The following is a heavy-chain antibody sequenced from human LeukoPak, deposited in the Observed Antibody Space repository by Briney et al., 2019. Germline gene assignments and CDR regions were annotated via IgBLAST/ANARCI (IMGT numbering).Heavy chain of an antibody. Sequence: ASVKVSCKASGYTFTGYYMHWVRQAPGQGLEWMGWINPNSGGTNYAQMFQGRVTMTRDTSISTAYMELSRLRSDDTAVYYCARAYEYCSGGSCYSWFDPWGQGTLVTVSS. D-gene: IGHD2-15*01. CDR2: INPNSGGT. V-gene: IGHV1-2*02. CDR3: ARAYEYCSGGSCYSWFDP. CDR1: GYTFTGYY. J-gene: IGHJ5*02.